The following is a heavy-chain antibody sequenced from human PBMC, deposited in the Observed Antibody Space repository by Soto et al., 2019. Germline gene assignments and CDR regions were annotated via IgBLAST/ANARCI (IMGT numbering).Heavy chain of an antibody. CDR1: DDFISSYY. Sequence: SETLSLTCTVSDDFISSYYWNWIRQPAGKGLEWIGRVSTNGATNYNPSLESRVTMSVDTSKNQFSLKLTSVTAADTAVYSCARADYEILTGSYAMDVWGQGTTVTVSS. CDR3: ARADYEILTGSYAMDV. D-gene: IGHD3-9*01. J-gene: IGHJ6*02. CDR2: VSTNGAT. V-gene: IGHV4-4*07.